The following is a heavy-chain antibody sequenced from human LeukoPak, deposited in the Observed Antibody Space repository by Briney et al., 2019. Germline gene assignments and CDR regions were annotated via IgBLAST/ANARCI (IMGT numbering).Heavy chain of an antibody. Sequence: PGGSLRLSCAASGFTFSNYAMSWVRQAPGKGLEWVSYISSSSSTIYYADSVKGRFTISRDNAKNSLYLQMNSLRDEDTAVYYCAREGGRSGSYYKYDAFDIWGQGTMVTVSS. D-gene: IGHD3-10*01. CDR3: AREGGRSGSYYKYDAFDI. CDR1: GFTFSNYA. J-gene: IGHJ3*02. V-gene: IGHV3-48*02. CDR2: ISSSSSTI.